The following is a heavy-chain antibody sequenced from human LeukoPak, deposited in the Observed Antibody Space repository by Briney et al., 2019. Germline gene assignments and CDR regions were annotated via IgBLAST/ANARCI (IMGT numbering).Heavy chain of an antibody. CDR2: IRGYESRK. CDR3: ARDANYHVSSDYYDAFDI. D-gene: IGHD3-22*01. J-gene: IGHJ3*02. V-gene: IGHV3-7*01. CDR1: GFSFSSYW. Sequence: GGSLRLSCAASGFSFSSYWMTWLRQAPGKGLEWVANIRGYESRKYYLDSVTGRFTISRDNAKNSLYLQMNSLRAEDTAVYYCARDANYHVSSDYYDAFDIWGQGTMVTVSS.